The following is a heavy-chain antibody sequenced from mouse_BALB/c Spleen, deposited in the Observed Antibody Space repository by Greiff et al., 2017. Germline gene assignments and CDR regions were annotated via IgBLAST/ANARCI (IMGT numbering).Heavy chain of an antibody. CDR3: ASTDYAMDY. Sequence: QVQLQQSGAELMKPGASVKISCKATGYTFSSYWIEWVKQRPGHGLEWIGEILPGSGSTNYNEKFKGKATFTADTSSNTAYMQLSSLTSEDSAVYYCASTDYAMDYWGQGTSVTVSS. CDR1: GYTFSSYW. D-gene: IGHD1-1*01. CDR2: ILPGSGST. V-gene: IGHV1-9*01. J-gene: IGHJ4*01.